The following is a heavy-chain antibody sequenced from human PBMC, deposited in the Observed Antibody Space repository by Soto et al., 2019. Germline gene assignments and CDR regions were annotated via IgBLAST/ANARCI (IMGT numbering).Heavy chain of an antibody. CDR1: GFTFSSHG. J-gene: IGHJ4*02. V-gene: IGHV3-30*18. CDR2: ISYDGSKK. CDR3: AKDRVESGLGEVDY. Sequence: GGSLRLSCAASGFTFSSHGMHWVRQAPGKGLEWMAVISYDGSKKYYVDSVKGRFTISRDNSKNTLYLQMNSLRAEDTAVYHCAKDRVESGLGEVDYWGQGTLVTVSS. D-gene: IGHD3-16*01.